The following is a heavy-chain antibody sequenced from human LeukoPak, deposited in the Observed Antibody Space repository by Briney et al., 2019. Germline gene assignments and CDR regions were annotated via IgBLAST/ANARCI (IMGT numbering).Heavy chain of an antibody. CDR1: GFTFSSYW. D-gene: IGHD3-10*01. CDR3: AAFRYGSGLPGDY. CDR2: INSDGSST. J-gene: IGHJ4*02. V-gene: IGHV3-74*01. Sequence: GGSLRLSCAASGFTFSSYWMHWVRQAPGKGLVWVSRINSDGSSTSYADSVKGRFTISRDNAKNTLYLQMNSLRAEDTAVYYCAAFRYGSGLPGDYWGQGTLVTVSS.